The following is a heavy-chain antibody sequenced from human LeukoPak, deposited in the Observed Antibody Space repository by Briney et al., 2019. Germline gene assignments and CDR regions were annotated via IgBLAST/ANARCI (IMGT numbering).Heavy chain of an antibody. CDR3: ARDLTGDSSGYNTDY. J-gene: IGHJ4*02. D-gene: IGHD3-22*01. CDR2: INPSDGST. CDR1: GYIFITYY. V-gene: IGHV1-46*01. Sequence: ASVKVSCKAPGYIFITYYLHWVRQAPGQGLEWMGVINPSDGSTNYAQKFQGRVTMTRDTSTRTVYMQLSRLRSDDTAVYYCARDLTGDSSGYNTDYWGQGTLVTVSS.